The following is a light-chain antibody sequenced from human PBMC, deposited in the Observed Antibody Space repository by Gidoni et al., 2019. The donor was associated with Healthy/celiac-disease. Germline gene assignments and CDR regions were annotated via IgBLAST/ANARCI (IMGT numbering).Light chain of an antibody. Sequence: EIVLTQSPGTLSLSPGERATLSCRASQSVSSSYLAWYQQKPGQAPRLLIYGASSRATGIPDRFSDSGSGTDFTLTISRLEPEDFAVYYCQQYGSSPGSFGQGTKLEIK. J-gene: IGKJ2*04. CDR1: QSVSSSY. CDR3: QQYGSSPGS. V-gene: IGKV3-20*01. CDR2: GAS.